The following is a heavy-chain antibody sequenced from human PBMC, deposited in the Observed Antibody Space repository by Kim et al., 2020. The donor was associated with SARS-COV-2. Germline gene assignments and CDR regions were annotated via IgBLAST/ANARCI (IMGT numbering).Heavy chain of an antibody. J-gene: IGHJ6*02. CDR1: GFTFSDYY. D-gene: IGHD2-21*01. Sequence: GGSLRLSCAASGFTFSDYYMSWIRQAPGKGLEWVSYISSSGSTIYYADSVKGRFTISRDNAKNSLYLQMNSLRAEDTAVYYCARDLPLYVGISVYYYGMDVWGQGTTGTVSS. CDR2: ISSSGSTI. CDR3: ARDLPLYVGISVYYYGMDV. V-gene: IGHV3-11*04.